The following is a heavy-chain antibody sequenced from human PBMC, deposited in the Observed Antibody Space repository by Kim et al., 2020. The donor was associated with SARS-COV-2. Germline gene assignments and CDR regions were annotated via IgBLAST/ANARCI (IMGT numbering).Heavy chain of an antibody. Sequence: GNTKYAQNLQGIVTVTTDISTSTAYMELRSLRSDNTAVYYCARDSVNALDVWGQGTLVTVSS. CDR3: ARDSVNALDV. J-gene: IGHJ3*01. V-gene: IGHV1-18*01. CDR2: GNT.